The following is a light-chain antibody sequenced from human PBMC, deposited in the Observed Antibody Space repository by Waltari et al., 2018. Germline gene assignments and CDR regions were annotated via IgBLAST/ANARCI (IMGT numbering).Light chain of an antibody. CDR2: GPD. J-gene: IGLJ2*01. Sequence: SSDLTQDPSLSVALGQTVRIPCQGDSLRRHYASWYQQRPGQAPILVLYGPDNRPSGIPDRFSGSTSGNTASLTITGAQAEDEADYYCHSRETFSTRLFGGGTRLTV. CDR1: SLRRHY. CDR3: HSRETFSTRL. V-gene: IGLV3-19*01.